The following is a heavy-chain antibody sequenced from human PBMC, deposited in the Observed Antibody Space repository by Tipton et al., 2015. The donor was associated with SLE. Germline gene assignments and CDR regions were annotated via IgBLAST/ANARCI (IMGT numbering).Heavy chain of an antibody. D-gene: IGHD5-24*01. J-gene: IGHJ4*02. V-gene: IGHV4-59*03. Sequence: TLSLTCTLSGGSINAYSWSWIRQPPGRGLELIGYIYYNGNTNYNPSLKSRVTISINTSKTQFSLKLTSVTAADTAVYYCAIGRDGYNVDFWGQGTLVTVSS. CDR2: IYYNGNT. CDR3: AIGRDGYNVDF. CDR1: GGSINAYS.